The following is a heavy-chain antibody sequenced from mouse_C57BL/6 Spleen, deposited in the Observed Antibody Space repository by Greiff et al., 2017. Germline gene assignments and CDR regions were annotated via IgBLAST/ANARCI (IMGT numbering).Heavy chain of an antibody. CDR2: IDPETGGT. CDR3: TRPIYYYGSSYAMDY. CDR1: GYTFTDYE. J-gene: IGHJ4*01. D-gene: IGHD1-1*01. Sequence: VQRVESGAELVRPGASVTLSCKASGYTFTDYEMHWVKQTPVHGLEWIGAIDPETGGTAYNQKFKGKAILTADKSSSTAYMELRSLTSEDSAVYYCTRPIYYYGSSYAMDYWGQGTSVTVSS. V-gene: IGHV1-15*01.